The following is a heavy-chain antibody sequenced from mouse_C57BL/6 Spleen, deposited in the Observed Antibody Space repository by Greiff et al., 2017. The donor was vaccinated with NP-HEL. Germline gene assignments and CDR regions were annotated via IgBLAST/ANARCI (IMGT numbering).Heavy chain of an antibody. Sequence: EVNVVESGGGLVKPGGSLKLSCAASGFTFSDYGMHWVRQAPEKGLEWVAYISSGSSTIYYVDTVKGRFTISRDNAKNTLFLQMTSLRSEDTAMYYCAREYGSSPDYWGQGTTLTVSS. CDR3: AREYGSSPDY. J-gene: IGHJ2*01. CDR1: GFTFSDYG. V-gene: IGHV5-17*01. D-gene: IGHD1-1*01. CDR2: ISSGSSTI.